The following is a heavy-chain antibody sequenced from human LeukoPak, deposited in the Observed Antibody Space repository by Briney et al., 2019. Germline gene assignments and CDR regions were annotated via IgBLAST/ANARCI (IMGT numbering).Heavy chain of an antibody. Sequence: SETLSLTCTVSGGSISSSSYYWGWIRQPPGKGLEWIGTIYYSGSTYYTPSLKSRVTISVDTSKNQFSLKLSSVTAADTAVYYCARDGRQLAGLDYWGQGTLVTVSS. D-gene: IGHD6-13*01. V-gene: IGHV4-39*07. CDR1: GGSISSSSYY. CDR3: ARDGRQLAGLDY. CDR2: IYYSGST. J-gene: IGHJ4*02.